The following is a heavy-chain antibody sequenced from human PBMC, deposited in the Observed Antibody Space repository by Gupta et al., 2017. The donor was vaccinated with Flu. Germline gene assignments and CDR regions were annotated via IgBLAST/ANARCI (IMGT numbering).Heavy chain of an antibody. D-gene: IGHD1-26*01. V-gene: IGHV4-31*03. J-gene: IGHJ4*02. CDR3: AGEMGSDYFDF. CDR1: GGSINTAGTY. Sequence: QVQLRESGPGLVKPSQTLSLACSVSGGSINTAGTYWSWIRQHPGKGLEWIGYTHNRGSTVYNPSIKSRVTILINRSENQFSLRLSSVTAEDTAVYYCAGEMGSDYFDFWGQGTLVTVSS. CDR2: THNRGST.